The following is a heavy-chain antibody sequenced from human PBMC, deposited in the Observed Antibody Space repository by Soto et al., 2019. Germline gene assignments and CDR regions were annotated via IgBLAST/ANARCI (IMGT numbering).Heavy chain of an antibody. CDR3: ARGSSNWAYYFDF. CDR1: GFTFSAFG. D-gene: IGHD6-13*01. J-gene: IGHJ4*02. V-gene: IGHV3-30*02. Sequence: GGSLRLSCAASGFTFSAFGFHWVRQAPGKGPEWVAFIWHDGSDKYYADSVKGRFTISRDRSTSMVYLEMSSLRAEDTAVYYCARGSSNWAYYFDFWGQGTLVTVSS. CDR2: IWHDGSDK.